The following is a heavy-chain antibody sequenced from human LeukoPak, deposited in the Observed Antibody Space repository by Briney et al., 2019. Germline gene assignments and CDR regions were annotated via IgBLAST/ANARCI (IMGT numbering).Heavy chain of an antibody. CDR3: AKELISTSCSYFDY. CDR2: ISGSGGST. CDR1: GFTFDDYG. V-gene: IGHV3-23*01. Sequence: GGSLRLSCAASGFTFDDYGMSWVRQAPGKGLEWVSAISGSGGSTYYADSVKGRFTISRDNSKNTLYLQMNSLRAEDTAVYYCAKELISTSCSYFDYWGQGTLVTVSS. J-gene: IGHJ4*02. D-gene: IGHD2-2*01.